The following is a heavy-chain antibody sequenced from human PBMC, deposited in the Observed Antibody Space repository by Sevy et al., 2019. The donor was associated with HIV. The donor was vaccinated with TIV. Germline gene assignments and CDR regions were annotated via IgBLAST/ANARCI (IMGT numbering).Heavy chain of an antibody. CDR2: IWFDESNT. Sequence: GGSLRLSCAASGFTFSNYWMSWVRQAPGKGLEWVAVIWFDESNTYYADSVKGRFTISRDIAKNTLHLQMNSLRAEDTAVYYCARDLEFYDYGDYGPAFMPDYWGQGTLVTVSS. CDR1: GFTFSNYW. V-gene: IGHV3-33*08. D-gene: IGHD4-17*01. J-gene: IGHJ4*02. CDR3: ARDLEFYDYGDYGPAFMPDY.